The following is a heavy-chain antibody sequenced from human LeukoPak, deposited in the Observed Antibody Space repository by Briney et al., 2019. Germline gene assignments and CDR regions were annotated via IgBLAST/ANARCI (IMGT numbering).Heavy chain of an antibody. D-gene: IGHD6-13*01. V-gene: IGHV3-33*06. CDR3: AKLPISPAAGADY. Sequence: GGSLRLSCAASGFTFSTYWMHWVRQAPGKGLEWVAVIWYDGSNKYYADSVKGRFTISRDNSKNTLYLQMNSLRAEDTAVYYCAKLPISPAAGADYWGQGTLVTVSS. CDR1: GFTFSTYW. J-gene: IGHJ4*02. CDR2: IWYDGSNK.